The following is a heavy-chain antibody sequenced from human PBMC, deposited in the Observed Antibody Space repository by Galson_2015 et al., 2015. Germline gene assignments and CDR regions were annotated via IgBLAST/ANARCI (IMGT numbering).Heavy chain of an antibody. CDR3: ARISGGYDFWTGDLYNMDV. CDR1: GYSFTSFW. J-gene: IGHJ6*02. V-gene: IGHV5-51*01. CDR2: IYPGDSDT. Sequence: QSGAEVKKPGESLKISCKGSGYSFTSFWLAWVRQMPGKGLEWMGIIYPGDSDTRYSPSFQGQVTISADKSISTAYVQWSSLKASDTAMYYCARISGGYDFWTGDLYNMDVWGQGTRVTVSS. D-gene: IGHD3-3*01.